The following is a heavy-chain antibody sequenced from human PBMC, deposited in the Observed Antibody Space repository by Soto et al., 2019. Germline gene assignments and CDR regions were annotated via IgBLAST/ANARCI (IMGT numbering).Heavy chain of an antibody. CDR3: ARGYITMVRGVIYYYYYMDV. D-gene: IGHD3-10*01. CDR2: TRNKANSYTT. Sequence: SGGSLRLSCAASGFTFSDHYMDWVRQAPGKGLEWVGRTRNKANSYTTEYAASVKGRFTISRDDSKNSLYLQMNSLKTEDTAVYYCARGYITMVRGVIYYYYYMDVWGKGTTVTAP. CDR1: GFTFSDHY. J-gene: IGHJ6*03. V-gene: IGHV3-72*01.